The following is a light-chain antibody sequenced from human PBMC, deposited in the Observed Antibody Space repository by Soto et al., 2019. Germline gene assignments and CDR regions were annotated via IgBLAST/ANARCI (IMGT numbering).Light chain of an antibody. CDR2: GNS. CDR1: SSSIGAGYD. V-gene: IGLV1-40*01. Sequence: QSVLTQPPSVSGAPGQRVTISCTGSSSSIGAGYDVHWYQQLPGTAPKLLIYGNSNRPSGVPDRFSGSKSGTSASLAITGLQAEDEADYYCQSYDSSLNAVVFGGGTKLTVL. J-gene: IGLJ2*01. CDR3: QSYDSSLNAVV.